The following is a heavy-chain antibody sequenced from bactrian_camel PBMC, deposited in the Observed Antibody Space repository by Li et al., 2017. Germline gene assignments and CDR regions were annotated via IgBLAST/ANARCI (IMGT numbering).Heavy chain of an antibody. CDR1: VSSANDYC. D-gene: IGHD2*01. CDR3: AADRGFRAYCYTPSDFDF. CDR2: FDSVGTT. Sequence: VQLVESGGGSVQAGGSLRLSCAVSVSSANDYCLGWFRQASGKEREKVAFFDSVGTTSYSVSVNGRFTISKDGRKNTLYLQMDNLKSEDSGMYYCAADRGFRAYCYTPSDFDFWGQGTQVTVS. V-gene: IGHV3S67*01. J-gene: IGHJ6*01.